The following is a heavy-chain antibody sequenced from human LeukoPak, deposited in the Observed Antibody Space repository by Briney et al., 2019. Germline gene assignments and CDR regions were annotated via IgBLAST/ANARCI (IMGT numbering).Heavy chain of an antibody. CDR2: ITTYSGNT. Sequence: GAPVRVSCKASGYTFTTYGISWVRQAPGQGLEWMGWITTYSGNTYYAQKLQGRVTMTTDTSTSTAYMELRSLRSDDTAVYYCATPLIGQAVSLGYWGQGTLVTVSS. CDR1: GYTFTTYG. J-gene: IGHJ4*02. D-gene: IGHD3-16*01. V-gene: IGHV1-18*01. CDR3: ATPLIGQAVSLGY.